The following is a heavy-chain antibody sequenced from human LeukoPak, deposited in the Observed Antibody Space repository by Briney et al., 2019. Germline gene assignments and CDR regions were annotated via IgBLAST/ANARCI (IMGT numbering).Heavy chain of an antibody. CDR1: GGSISGYY. CDR3: ARGISHSSGWYKMGYYFDY. D-gene: IGHD6-19*01. CDR2: INHSGST. V-gene: IGHV4-34*01. Sequence: KPSETLSLTCTVSGGSISGYYWSWIRQPPGKGLEWIGEINHSGSTNYNPSLKSRVTISVDTSKNQFSLKLSSVTAADTAVYYCARGISHSSGWYKMGYYFDYWGQGTLVTVSS. J-gene: IGHJ4*02.